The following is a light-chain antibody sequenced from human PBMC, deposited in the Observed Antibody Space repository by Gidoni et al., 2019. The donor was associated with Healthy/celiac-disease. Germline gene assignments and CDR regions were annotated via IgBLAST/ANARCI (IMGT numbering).Light chain of an antibody. CDR1: QSVSSY. Sequence: EIVLTQSPATLSLSPGERATLSCRASQSVSSYLAWYQQNPVPAPRLLIYDASNRSTGTPARCSGSGSGTDFTLAISSRVPEDFAVYYCQQRSNWPPLSFGGGTKVEIK. CDR2: DAS. CDR3: QQRSNWPPLS. J-gene: IGKJ4*01. V-gene: IGKV3-11*01.